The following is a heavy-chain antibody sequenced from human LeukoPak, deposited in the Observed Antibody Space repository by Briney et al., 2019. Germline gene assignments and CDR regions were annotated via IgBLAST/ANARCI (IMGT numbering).Heavy chain of an antibody. V-gene: IGHV3-74*01. J-gene: IGHJ4*02. Sequence: GGSLRLSCAASGNYWMHWVRQAPGQGLVWVSHINSDGSWTSYADSVKGRFTISKDNAKNTVYLQMNSLRAEDTAVYYCVSFYETYWGRGTLVTVSS. CDR3: VSFYETY. CDR1: GNYW. CDR2: INSDGSWT. D-gene: IGHD2/OR15-2a*01.